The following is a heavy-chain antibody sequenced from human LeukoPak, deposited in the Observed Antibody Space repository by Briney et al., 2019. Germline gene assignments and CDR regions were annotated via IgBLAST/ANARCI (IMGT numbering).Heavy chain of an antibody. V-gene: IGHV1-24*01. D-gene: IGHD4-17*01. CDR1: GYTLTELS. Sequence: ASVKVSCKVSGYTLTELSMHWARQAPGKGLEWMGGFDPEDGETIYAQKFQGRVTMTEDTSTDTAYMELSSLRSEDTAVYYCATYGHDYGDYGGAFDIWGQGTMVTVSS. J-gene: IGHJ3*02. CDR2: FDPEDGET. CDR3: ATYGHDYGDYGGAFDI.